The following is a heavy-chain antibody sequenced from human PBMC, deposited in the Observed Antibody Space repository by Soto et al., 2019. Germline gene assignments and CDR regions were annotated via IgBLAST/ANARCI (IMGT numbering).Heavy chain of an antibody. D-gene: IGHD3-16*01. CDR3: AHCRGGVASF. Sequence: QITLNESGPALVKPTQTLTLTCTFSGFSLNTRAVGVGWIRQPPGKALEWLGVVYWDDDKTYSPSLKSMLTITRDTPQNQVVLRMTKLDPVDTATYYCAHCRGGVASFWGQGTLVTVSS. J-gene: IGHJ4*02. CDR2: VYWDDDK. CDR1: GFSLNTRAVG. V-gene: IGHV2-5*02.